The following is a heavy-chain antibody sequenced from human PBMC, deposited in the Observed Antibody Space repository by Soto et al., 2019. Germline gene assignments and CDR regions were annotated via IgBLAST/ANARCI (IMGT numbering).Heavy chain of an antibody. CDR2: IDPSDSHT. V-gene: IGHV5-10-1*01. CDR3: ASGRDGYFYFEY. J-gene: IGHJ4*02. D-gene: IGHD3-22*01. Sequence: GESLKISCKGSGYIFTTYWITWVRQMPGKGLEWMGRIDPSDSHTNYSPSFQGHVTISVDKSISTAYMELSNLGSKDAAVYYCASGRDGYFYFEYWGQGTLVTVSS. CDR1: GYIFTTYW.